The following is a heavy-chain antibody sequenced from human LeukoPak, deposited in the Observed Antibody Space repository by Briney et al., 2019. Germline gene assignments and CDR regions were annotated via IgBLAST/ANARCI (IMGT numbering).Heavy chain of an antibody. CDR3: ARGPYSYGDAFDI. D-gene: IGHD5-18*01. CDR2: ISGSGGST. V-gene: IGHV3-23*01. J-gene: IGHJ3*02. Sequence: GGSLRLSCAASGFTFSSYAMSWVRQAPGKGLEWVSAISGSGGSTYYADSVKGRFTISRDNSKNTLYLQMNSLRAEDTAVYYCARGPYSYGDAFDIWGQGTMVTVSS. CDR1: GFTFSSYA.